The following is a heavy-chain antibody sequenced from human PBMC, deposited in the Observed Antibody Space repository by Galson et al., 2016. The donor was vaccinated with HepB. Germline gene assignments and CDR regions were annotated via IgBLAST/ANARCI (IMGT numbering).Heavy chain of an antibody. Sequence: SLSLSCAASGFTVSSKYMSWVRQAPGKGLEWVANIRQDGRETYYVDSVKGRFTISRDNAKNSLYLQMNSLRVEDSAVYYCARYGYGRWLQFNHWGQGTLVTVSS. V-gene: IGHV3-7*01. CDR1: GFTVSSKY. D-gene: IGHD5-24*01. CDR2: IRQDGRET. CDR3: ARYGYGRWLQFNH. J-gene: IGHJ5*02.